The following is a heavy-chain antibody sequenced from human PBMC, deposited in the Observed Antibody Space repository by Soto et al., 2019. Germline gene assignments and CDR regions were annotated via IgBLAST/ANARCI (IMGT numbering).Heavy chain of an antibody. CDR3: ARGYCSSTSCRYYYYYYGMDG. CDR2: IYYRGST. V-gene: IGHV4-30-4*01. D-gene: IGHD2-2*01. CDR1: GGSISSGDYY. J-gene: IGHJ6*02. Sequence: QVQLQESGPGLVKPSHTLSLTCTVSGGSISSGDYYWSWIRQPPGKGLEWIGYIYYRGSTYYNPSLKSRVTISVDTSKNQFSLKLSSVTAADTAVYYCARGYCSSTSCRYYYYYYGMDGWGQGTTVTVSS.